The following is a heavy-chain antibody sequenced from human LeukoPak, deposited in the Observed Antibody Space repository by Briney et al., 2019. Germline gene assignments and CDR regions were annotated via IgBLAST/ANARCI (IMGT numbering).Heavy chain of an antibody. Sequence: GGSLRLSCAASGIIFNTYAKSWVRQAPGKGLEWVSYINHNGEMIFYPDFVKGRFTISRDNAKNSLYLQMNSLRDEDTAVYYCARDNDWAFHYWGQGTLVTVSS. CDR3: ARDNDWAFHY. V-gene: IGHV3-48*02. D-gene: IGHD3-9*01. J-gene: IGHJ4*02. CDR2: INHNGEMI. CDR1: GIIFNTYA.